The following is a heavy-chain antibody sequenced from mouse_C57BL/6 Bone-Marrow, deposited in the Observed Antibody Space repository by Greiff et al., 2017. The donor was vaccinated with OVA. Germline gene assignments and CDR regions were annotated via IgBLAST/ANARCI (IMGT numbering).Heavy chain of an antibody. J-gene: IGHJ1*03. CDR1: GFTFSSYA. D-gene: IGHD2-4*01. V-gene: IGHV5-9-1*02. CDR2: ISSGGDYI. Sequence: EVHLVESGEGLVKPGGSLKLSCAASGFTFSSYAMSWVRQTPEKRLEWVAYISSGGDYIYYADNVKGRFTISRDNTRNTLYLQMISLKSDDTAMYDCTKGQLRHWYFDVRGTGTTVTVSS. CDR3: TKGQLRHWYFDV.